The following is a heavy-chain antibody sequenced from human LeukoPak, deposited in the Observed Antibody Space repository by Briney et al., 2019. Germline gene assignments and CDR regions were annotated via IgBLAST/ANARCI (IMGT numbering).Heavy chain of an antibody. V-gene: IGHV4-39*07. J-gene: IGHJ6*03. D-gene: IGHD6-19*01. Sequence: SETLSLTCTVSGGSISSSSYYWGWIRQPPGKGLEWIGSIYYSGSTYYNPSLKSRVTISVDTSKNQFSLKLSSVTAADTAVYYCAREIAVAGTEYYYYMDVWGKGTTVTISS. CDR2: IYYSGST. CDR1: GGSISSSSYY. CDR3: AREIAVAGTEYYYYMDV.